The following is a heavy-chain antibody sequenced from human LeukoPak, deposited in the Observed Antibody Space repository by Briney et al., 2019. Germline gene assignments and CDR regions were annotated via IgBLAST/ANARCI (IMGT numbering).Heavy chain of an antibody. CDR1: GYTLTELS. Sequence: ASVTVSCTVSGYTLTELSMHWVRQAPGKGLEWMGGFDPEDGETIYAQKFQGRVTMTEDTSTDTAYMELSSLRSEDTAVYYCATAFLRDYYYYGMDVWGQGTTVTVSS. V-gene: IGHV1-24*01. J-gene: IGHJ6*02. CDR2: FDPEDGET. CDR3: ATAFLRDYYYYGMDV. D-gene: IGHD2/OR15-2a*01.